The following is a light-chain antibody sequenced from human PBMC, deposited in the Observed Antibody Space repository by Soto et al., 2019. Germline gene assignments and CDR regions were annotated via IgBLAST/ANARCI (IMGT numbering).Light chain of an antibody. CDR1: QDISSW. CDR2: PAS. J-gene: IGKJ3*01. Sequence: DIQMTQSPPSVAASVGDRVTITCRASQDISSWLAWYQQKPGKAPKVLIYPASSLQSGVPSRFSGFGSGTDFTLTITRLEPEDFAVYYCQQYGSSLFTFGPGTKVDIK. CDR3: QQYGSSLFT. V-gene: IGKV1-12*01.